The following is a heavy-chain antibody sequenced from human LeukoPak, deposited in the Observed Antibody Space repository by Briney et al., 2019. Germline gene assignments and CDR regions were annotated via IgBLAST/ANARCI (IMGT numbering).Heavy chain of an antibody. CDR2: IYTSGST. V-gene: IGHV4-61*02. CDR3: ARRSSSGWHYYFDY. Sequence: SQALSLTCTVSGGSISSGSYYWSWIPQPAGKGLEWIGRIYTSGSTNYNPSLKSRVTTPVDTTKNQFALQLSSVTAAGTAVYYWARRSSSGWHYYFDYWGQGTLVTVSS. CDR1: GGSISSGSYY. D-gene: IGHD6-19*01. J-gene: IGHJ4*02.